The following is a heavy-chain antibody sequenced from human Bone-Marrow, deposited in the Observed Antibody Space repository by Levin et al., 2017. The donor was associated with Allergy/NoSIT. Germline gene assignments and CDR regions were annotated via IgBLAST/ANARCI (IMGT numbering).Heavy chain of an antibody. CDR1: GGSISSHY. CDR2: VYDSGTT. J-gene: IGHJ4*02. CDR3: TNGAGWLVDF. Sequence: SETLSLTCTVSGGSISSHYWSWFRQPPGKALEWIGYVYDSGTTKYNLSLKSRVTISVGTSKNHFSLRLTSVTAADTAVYYCTNGAGWLVDFWGQGTLVSVSS. D-gene: IGHD6-19*01. V-gene: IGHV4-59*11.